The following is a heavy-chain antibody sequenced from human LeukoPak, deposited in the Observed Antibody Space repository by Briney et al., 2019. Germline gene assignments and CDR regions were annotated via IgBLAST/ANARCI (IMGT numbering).Heavy chain of an antibody. V-gene: IGHV3-21*01. Sequence: GGSLRLSCAASGFTFSNYTMHWVRQAPGKGLEWVSSISSSSSDIYYGDSVKGRFTISRDNAKNSLYLQMNSLRAEDTAVYYCARGRTSGGMTTDIDYWGQGTLVTVSS. J-gene: IGHJ4*02. CDR2: ISSSSSDI. D-gene: IGHD4-11*01. CDR1: GFTFSNYT. CDR3: ARGRTSGGMTTDIDY.